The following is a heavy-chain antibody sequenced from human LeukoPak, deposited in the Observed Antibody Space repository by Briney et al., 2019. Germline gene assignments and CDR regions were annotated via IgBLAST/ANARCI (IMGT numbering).Heavy chain of an antibody. Sequence: SETLSLTCAVSGGSISSTNWWSWARQPPGKGLEWIGEIYHSGGTNYNPSLKSRVTISVDKSTNQFSLNLSSVTAADTAVYYCARGFLSTFDIWGQGTMVTVSS. V-gene: IGHV4-4*02. CDR2: IYHSGGT. J-gene: IGHJ3*02. CDR3: ARGFLSTFDI. D-gene: IGHD3-16*02. CDR1: GGSISSTNW.